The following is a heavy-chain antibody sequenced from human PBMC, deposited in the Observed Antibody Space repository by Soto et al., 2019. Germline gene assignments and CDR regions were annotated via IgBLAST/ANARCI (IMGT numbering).Heavy chain of an antibody. Sequence: GASVNVSCKTSGYTFTDHYVHWVLQARGQGPEWLGWINPFSGGAKYPQRFKDKVSMTADTSISTVYMYLTSLTSDDTAIYYCARYSGTYSREFWGQGPIVTVXS. V-gene: IGHV1-2*02. CDR2: INPFSGGA. CDR3: ARYSGTYSREF. J-gene: IGHJ6*01. CDR1: GYTFTDHY. D-gene: IGHD3-10*01.